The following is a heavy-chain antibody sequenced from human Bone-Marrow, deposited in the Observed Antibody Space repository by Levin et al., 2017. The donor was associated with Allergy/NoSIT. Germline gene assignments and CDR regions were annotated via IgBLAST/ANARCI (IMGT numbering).Heavy chain of an antibody. CDR3: AKDVFGGVRLGFDF. J-gene: IGHJ4*02. Sequence: GGSLRLSCAASGFTFNNFAMSWVRQAPGKGLEWVSAINAVGDDLYYADSVKGRFTISRDNSRYTLYLQMASLRAADTAIYYCAKDVFGGVRLGFDFWGQGALVAVSS. V-gene: IGHV3-23*01. D-gene: IGHD3-16*01. CDR1: GFTFNNFA. CDR2: INAVGDDL.